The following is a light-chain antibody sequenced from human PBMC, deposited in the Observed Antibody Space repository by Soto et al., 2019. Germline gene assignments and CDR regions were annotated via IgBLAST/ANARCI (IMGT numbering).Light chain of an antibody. Sequence: DIPLTQSPSFLSASVGDRVTVTCRASQGIQTSVAWYQQEPGKAPRLLISDASTLQGGVPSRFSGSGSGTEFTLTVSGLQSEDSASYYCQQTYAYPLTFGGGTKVEV. CDR1: QGIQTS. CDR3: QQTYAYPLT. J-gene: IGKJ4*01. V-gene: IGKV1-9*01. CDR2: DAS.